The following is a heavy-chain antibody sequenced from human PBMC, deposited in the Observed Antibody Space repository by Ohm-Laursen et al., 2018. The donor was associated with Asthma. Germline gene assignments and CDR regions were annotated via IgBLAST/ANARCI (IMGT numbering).Heavy chain of an antibody. D-gene: IGHD2-15*01. CDR1: GFTFRSYA. J-gene: IGHJ3*02. CDR3: ARAGLYCSGGSCQTSDAFDI. CDR2: GGSYYDGGLK. Sequence: SLRLSCAASGFTFRSYAMHWVRQAPGKGLEWVAVGGSYYDGGLKYYADSVNGRFTVSRDDSKNTLYLQMNSLRPDDTAVYYCARAGLYCSGGSCQTSDAFDIWGQGTMVTVSS. V-gene: IGHV3-30-3*01.